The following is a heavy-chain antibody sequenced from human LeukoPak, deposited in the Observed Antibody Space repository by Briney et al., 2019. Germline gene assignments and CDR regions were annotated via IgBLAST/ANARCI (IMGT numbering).Heavy chain of an antibody. J-gene: IGHJ4*02. CDR2: IYYSGST. CDR1: GGSISSSSYY. V-gene: IGHV4-39*07. CDR3: ARVPSRGSGWLDF. D-gene: IGHD6-19*01. Sequence: SETLSLTCTVSGGSISSSSYYWGWVRQPPGKGLEWIGSIYYSGSTYYNPSLKSRVTISIDTSKNQFSLKVSSVTAADTAVYYCARVPSRGSGWLDFWGQGTQVTVSS.